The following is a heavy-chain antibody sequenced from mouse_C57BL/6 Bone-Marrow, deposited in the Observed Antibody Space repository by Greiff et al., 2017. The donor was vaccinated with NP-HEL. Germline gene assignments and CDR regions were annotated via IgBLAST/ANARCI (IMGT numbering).Heavy chain of an antibody. CDR2: ISSGSSTI. Sequence: EVQLVESGGGLVKPGGSLKLSCAASGFTFSDYGMHWVRQAPEKGLEWVAYISSGSSTIYYADTVKGRFTISRDNAKNTLFLQMTSLRSEDTAMYYCAREGKTYYSNSPWFAYWGQGTLVTVSA. CDR1: GFTFSDYG. CDR3: AREGKTYYSNSPWFAY. D-gene: IGHD2-5*01. J-gene: IGHJ3*01. V-gene: IGHV5-17*01.